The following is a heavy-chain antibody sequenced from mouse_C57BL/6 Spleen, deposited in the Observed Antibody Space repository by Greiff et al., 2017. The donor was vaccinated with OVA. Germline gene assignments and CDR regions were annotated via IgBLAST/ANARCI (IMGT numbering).Heavy chain of an antibody. Sequence: VQGVESGPGLVQPSQSLSITCTVSGFSLTSYGVHWVRQSPGKGLEWLGVIWSGGSTDYNAAFISRLSISKDNSKSQVFFKMNSLQADDTAIYYCARNRRLGGTGFAYWGQGTLVTVSA. J-gene: IGHJ3*01. CDR1: GFSLTSYG. CDR3: ARNRRLGGTGFAY. CDR2: IWSGGST. D-gene: IGHD4-1*01. V-gene: IGHV2-2*01.